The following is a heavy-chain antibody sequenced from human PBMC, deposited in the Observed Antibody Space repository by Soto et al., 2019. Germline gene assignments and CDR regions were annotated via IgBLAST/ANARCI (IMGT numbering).Heavy chain of an antibody. CDR1: GGSISSYY. V-gene: IGHV4-59*01. J-gene: IGHJ4*02. CDR3: ARVMGXWHEHDY. Sequence: SETLSLTCTVSGGSISSYYWSWIRQPPGKGLEWIGYIYYSGSTNYNPSLKSRVTISVDTSKDQFSLKLSPVIAADTAVYYCARVMGXWHEHDYWGQGTLVTVSS. D-gene: IGHD6-19*01. CDR2: IYYSGST.